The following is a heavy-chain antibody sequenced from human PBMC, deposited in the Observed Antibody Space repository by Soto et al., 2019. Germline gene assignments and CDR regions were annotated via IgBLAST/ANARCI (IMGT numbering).Heavy chain of an antibody. D-gene: IGHD5-18*01. CDR2: IYYSGST. CDR3: AREGMGFGYSYGFDY. V-gene: IGHV4-59*01. Sequence: QVQLQESGPGLVKPSETLSLTCTVSGGSISSYYWSWIRQPPGKGLEWIGYIYYSGSTNYNPSLMRRVTITVDPSKNQFALKLSSVTAADTAVYYCAREGMGFGYSYGFDYWGQGTLVTVSS. J-gene: IGHJ4*02. CDR1: GGSISSYY.